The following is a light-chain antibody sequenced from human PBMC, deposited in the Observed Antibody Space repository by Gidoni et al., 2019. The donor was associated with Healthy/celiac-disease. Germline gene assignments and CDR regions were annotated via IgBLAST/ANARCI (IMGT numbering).Light chain of an antibody. J-gene: IGKJ2*01. V-gene: IGKV1-33*01. CDR3: QQYDNLPPGVT. CDR1: QDISNY. CDR2: DAS. Sequence: DIQMTQSPSSLSASVGDRVTITFQASQDISNYLNWYQQKPGKAHKLLIYDASNLETGVPPRFSGSGSGTDFTFTISSLQPEDIATYVCQQYDNLPPGVTFGQGTKLEIK.